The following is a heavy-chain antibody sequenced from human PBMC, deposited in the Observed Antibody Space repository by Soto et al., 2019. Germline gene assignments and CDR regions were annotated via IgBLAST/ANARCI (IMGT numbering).Heavy chain of an antibody. D-gene: IGHD3-22*01. CDR2: IVPIFGVT. Sequence: QVQLVQSGAEVQRPGSSVKVSCKVSGGPFSRYSISWVRQAPGQGLEWMGGIVPIFGVTNYAPRFQDRLKIIADESAGTAYMELNTLTSDDTAVYFCARPDERGYSSDHHYYYALDIWGQGTAVTVTS. V-gene: IGHV1-69*01. J-gene: IGHJ6*02. CDR1: GGPFSRYS. CDR3: ARPDERGYSSDHHYYYALDI.